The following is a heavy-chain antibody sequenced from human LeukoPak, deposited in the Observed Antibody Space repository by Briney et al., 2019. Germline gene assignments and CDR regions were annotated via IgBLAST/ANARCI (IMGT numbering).Heavy chain of an antibody. J-gene: IGHJ3*02. D-gene: IGHD6-13*01. V-gene: IGHV3-21*06. CDR1: GFTFSRFS. Sequence: GGSLRLSCAGSGFTFSRFSMIWVRQARGKGVKGVTSISSGSHHKYHADSVKGRFTVSRDNDKNSLFLQMNSLRAEDTALYYCATRLTADSYEASDIWGQGTMVTVSS. CDR3: ATRLTADSYEASDI. CDR2: ISSGSHHK.